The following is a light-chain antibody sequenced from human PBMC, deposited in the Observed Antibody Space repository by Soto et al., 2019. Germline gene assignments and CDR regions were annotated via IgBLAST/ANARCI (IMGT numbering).Light chain of an antibody. CDR3: CSYAGTYAYV. V-gene: IGLV2-11*01. CDR1: GSDVGGYNY. Sequence: QSALTQPRSVSGSPGQSVTISCTGTGSDVGGYNYVSWYQQYPDKAPKLIIYDVSKRPAGVSDRFSGSKSGNTASLTISGLRTEDEADYYCCSYAGTYAYVFGPGTKLTVL. J-gene: IGLJ1*01. CDR2: DVS.